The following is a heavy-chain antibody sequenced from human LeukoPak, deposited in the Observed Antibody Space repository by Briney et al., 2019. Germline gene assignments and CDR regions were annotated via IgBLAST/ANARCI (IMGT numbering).Heavy chain of an antibody. J-gene: IGHJ6*02. CDR2: IYYSGST. CDR3: AREGRRDYYYDSSGQDSMDV. V-gene: IGHV4-39*07. CDR1: GGSISSSSYY. Sequence: PSETLSLTCTVSGGSISSSSYYWGWIRQPPGKGLEWIGSIYYSGSTYYNPSLKSRVTISVDTSKNQFSLKLSSVTAADTAVYYCAREGRRDYYYDSSGQDSMDVWGQGTTVTVSS. D-gene: IGHD3-22*01.